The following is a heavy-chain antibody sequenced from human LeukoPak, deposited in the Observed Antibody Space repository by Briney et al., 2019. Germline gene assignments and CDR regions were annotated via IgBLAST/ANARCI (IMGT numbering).Heavy chain of an antibody. CDR2: ISAYNGNT. CDR3: ARITMGASGLGFDP. J-gene: IGHJ5*02. V-gene: IGHV1-18*01. D-gene: IGHD3-10*01. Sequence: ASVKVACKASGYTCTSYGISWVRQAPGQRLEWMGWISAYNGNTNYAQKLQGRVTMTTDTSTSTAYMELRSLRSDDTAVYYCARITMGASGLGFDPWGQGTLVTVSS. CDR1: GYTCTSYG.